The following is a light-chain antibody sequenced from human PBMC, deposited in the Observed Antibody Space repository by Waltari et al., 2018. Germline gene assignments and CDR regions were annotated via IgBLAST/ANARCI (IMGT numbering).Light chain of an antibody. CDR1: QSIGRY. Sequence: EIMLTQSPGTLSLSPGERATLSCRASQSIGRYLVLYQQKPGQAPRLLMYEASRRATGIPHRFSGSGSGTDFSLTISRLEPEDFAVYYCQNHERLPATFGQGTKVEIK. CDR3: QNHERLPAT. V-gene: IGKV3-20*01. J-gene: IGKJ1*01. CDR2: EAS.